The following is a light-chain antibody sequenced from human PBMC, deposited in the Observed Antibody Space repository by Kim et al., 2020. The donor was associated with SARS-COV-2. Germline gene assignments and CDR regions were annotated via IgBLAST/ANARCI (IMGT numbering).Light chain of an antibody. CDR3: QQYITFPYT. CDR1: QSISSY. V-gene: IGKV1-5*01. CDR2: DAS. J-gene: IGKJ2*01. Sequence: SASVGDTVSLTGRASQSISSYLAWYRQKPGRAPELLIYDASNLESGAPSSFSGSGSGTEFTLTIRTLQPDDSASYYCQQYITFPYTFGQGTKLEI.